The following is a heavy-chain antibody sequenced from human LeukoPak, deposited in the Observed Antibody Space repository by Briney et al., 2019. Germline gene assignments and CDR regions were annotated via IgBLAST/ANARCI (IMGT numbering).Heavy chain of an antibody. CDR3: AKDGAAIPPWFDP. Sequence: GGSLRLSCAASGFTFSSYGMDWVRQAPGKGLEWVSGIISSGASTYYADSVKGRFTISRDNSKNTLYLQMNSLRAEDTAVYYCAKDGAAIPPWFDPWGQGTLVTVSS. V-gene: IGHV3-23*01. J-gene: IGHJ5*02. CDR2: IISSGAST. D-gene: IGHD2-21*02. CDR1: GFTFSSYG.